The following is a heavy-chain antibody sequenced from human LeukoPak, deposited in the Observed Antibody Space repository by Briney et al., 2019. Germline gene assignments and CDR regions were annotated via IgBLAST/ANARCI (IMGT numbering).Heavy chain of an antibody. CDR1: GLTFGDYA. Sequence: GGSLRLSCTASGLTFGDYAMSWVRQAPGKGLEWVGFIRSKAYGGTTEYAASVKGRFTISRDDSKSIAYLQMNSLKTEDTAVYYCTRVSAPYYYYGMDVWGKGTTVTVSS. CDR3: TRVSAPYYYYGMDV. J-gene: IGHJ6*04. CDR2: IRSKAYGGTT. V-gene: IGHV3-49*04.